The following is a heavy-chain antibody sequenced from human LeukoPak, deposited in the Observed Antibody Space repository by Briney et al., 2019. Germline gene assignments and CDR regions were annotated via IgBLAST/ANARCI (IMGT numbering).Heavy chain of an antibody. CDR3: AREQRGGRSGNWGGLFASYYTYYYMEV. CDR1: GYTFTMYY. J-gene: IGHJ6*03. Sequence: GASVKVSCKASGYTFTMYYIHWVRQAPGQGLEWMGMINPSDGATTYAQRFQGRVTMTRDMSTTTVYMDLRSLRSEDTAVYFCAREQRGGRSGNWGGLFASYYTYYYMEVWGRGTTVTVSS. D-gene: IGHD3-3*01. CDR2: INPSDGAT. V-gene: IGHV1-46*01.